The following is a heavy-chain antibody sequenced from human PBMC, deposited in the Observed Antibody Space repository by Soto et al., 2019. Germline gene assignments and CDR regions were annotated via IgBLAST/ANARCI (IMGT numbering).Heavy chain of an antibody. D-gene: IGHD1-26*01. CDR2: INAGNGNT. V-gene: IGHV1-3*01. J-gene: IGHJ4*02. Sequence: QVQLVQSGAEVKKPGASGNVSCKASGYTFTSYAMHWVGQAPGQRLEWMGWINAGNGNTKYSQKFQGRVTITRDTSASTAYMELSSLRSEDTAVYYCARDCLVGATASMDYWGQGTLVTVSS. CDR1: GYTFTSYA. CDR3: ARDCLVGATASMDY.